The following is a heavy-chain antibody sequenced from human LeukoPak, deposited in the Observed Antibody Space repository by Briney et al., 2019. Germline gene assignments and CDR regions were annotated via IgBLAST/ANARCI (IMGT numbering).Heavy chain of an antibody. J-gene: IGHJ4*02. Sequence: GTSLRLSCAASGFTFGNYAIHWVRQVPGEGLEWVAIITHNGGTQYYADPVKGRFTISRDNSQSTVFLQMNSLRPEDTAVYYCARDAQSGAFSDFDYWGQGTLVTVSS. CDR2: ITHNGGTQ. D-gene: IGHD1-26*01. V-gene: IGHV3-30-3*01. CDR1: GFTFGNYA. CDR3: ARDAQSGAFSDFDY.